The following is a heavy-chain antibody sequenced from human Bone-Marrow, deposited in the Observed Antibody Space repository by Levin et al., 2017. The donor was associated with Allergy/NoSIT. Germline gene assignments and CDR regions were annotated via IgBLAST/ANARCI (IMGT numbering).Heavy chain of an antibody. V-gene: IGHV1-69*02. J-gene: IGHJ4*01. Sequence: SVKVSCKASGGTFSSYTISWVRQAPGQGLEWMGRIIPILGIANYAQKFQGRVTITADKSTSTAYMELSSLRSEDTAVYYCARTYYYDSSGYYQRYYFDYWGHGTLVTVSS. CDR1: GGTFSSYT. CDR2: IIPILGIA. CDR3: ARTYYYDSSGYYQRYYFDY. D-gene: IGHD3-22*01.